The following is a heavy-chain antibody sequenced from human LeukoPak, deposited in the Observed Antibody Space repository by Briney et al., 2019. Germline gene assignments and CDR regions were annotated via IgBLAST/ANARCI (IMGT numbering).Heavy chain of an antibody. Sequence: GGSLRLSCAAAGFTVSSNYMNWVRQAPGTGLEWVSVIYSGGTTYYADPVKGRFTISRDNSKNTVYLQMNNLRAEDTAVYYCVKISYFDWYYFDYWGQGTLVTVSS. CDR3: VKISYFDWYYFDY. CDR2: IYSGGTT. V-gene: IGHV3-66*01. CDR1: GFTVSSNY. D-gene: IGHD3-9*01. J-gene: IGHJ4*02.